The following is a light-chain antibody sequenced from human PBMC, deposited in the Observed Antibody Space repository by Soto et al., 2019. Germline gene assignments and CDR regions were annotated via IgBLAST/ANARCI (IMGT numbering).Light chain of an antibody. J-gene: IGKJ1*01. CDR1: QGITGW. V-gene: IGKV1-5*01. CDR3: QQYQRYWT. CDR2: DAS. Sequence: DIQLTHSPSTLSASVGDRVTITCRASQGITGWLAWYQQKPGKAPKLLIFDASTLESGVPPRFTGSGSGTEFTLSISHLQPDDFATYYCQQYQRYWTFGHGTKVDNK.